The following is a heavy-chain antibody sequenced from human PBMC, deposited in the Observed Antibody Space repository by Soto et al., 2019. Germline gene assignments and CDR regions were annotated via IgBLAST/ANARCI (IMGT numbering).Heavy chain of an antibody. V-gene: IGHV3-74*01. Sequence: GGSLRLSCAASGFTFSTYWMHWVRQVPGKGLVWVSRIDSDGRTTRYADSVMGRFTISRDNAKNTLYLQLNSPRAEDTAIYYCARDGGSGTPFDYWGQGTLVTVSS. J-gene: IGHJ4*02. CDR1: GFTFSTYW. CDR3: ARDGGSGTPFDY. CDR2: IDSDGRTT. D-gene: IGHD6-13*01.